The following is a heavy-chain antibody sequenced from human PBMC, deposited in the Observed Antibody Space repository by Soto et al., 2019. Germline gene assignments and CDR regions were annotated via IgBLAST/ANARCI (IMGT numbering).Heavy chain of an antibody. CDR1: GGSISSGGYY. CDR2: IYYSGST. J-gene: IGHJ5*02. D-gene: IGHD2-15*01. Sequence: QVQLQESGPGLVKPSQTLSLTCTVSGGSISSGGYYWSWIRQHPGKGLEWIGYIYYSGSTYYNPSLKSRVTISVDTSKNQFSLKLSSVTAADTAVYYCARTFYGSGGSCPPTWFDPWGQGTLVTVSS. CDR3: ARTFYGSGGSCPPTWFDP. V-gene: IGHV4-31*03.